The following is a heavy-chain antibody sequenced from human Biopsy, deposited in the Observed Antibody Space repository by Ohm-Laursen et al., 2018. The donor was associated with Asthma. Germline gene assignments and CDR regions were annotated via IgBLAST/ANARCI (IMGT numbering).Heavy chain of an antibody. Sequence: PLRLSCAASGFAFRSYAMNWVRQAPGKGLEWVAVISYDGSITHYADSVKGRFTISRDNSKNTVYLDISSLRIEDTAVFYCGIVVAANPFQGDCWGQGTLVTVSS. J-gene: IGHJ4*02. CDR2: ISYDGSIT. V-gene: IGHV3-30*03. D-gene: IGHD2-15*01. CDR3: GIVVAANPFQGDC. CDR1: GFAFRSYA.